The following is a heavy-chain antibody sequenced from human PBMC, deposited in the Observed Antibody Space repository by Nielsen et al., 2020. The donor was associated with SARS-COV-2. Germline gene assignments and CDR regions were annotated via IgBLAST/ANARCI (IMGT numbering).Heavy chain of an antibody. CDR2: IYYSGST. CDR3: ARRWFGDVNWFDP. J-gene: IGHJ5*02. Sequence: SETLSLTCTVSGGSISSSSYYWGWIRQPPGKGLEWIGSIYYSGSTYYNPSLKSRVTISVDTSKNQFSLKLSSVTAADTAVYYCARRWFGDVNWFDPWGQGTLVTVSS. V-gene: IGHV4-39*01. D-gene: IGHD3-10*01. CDR1: GGSISSSSYY.